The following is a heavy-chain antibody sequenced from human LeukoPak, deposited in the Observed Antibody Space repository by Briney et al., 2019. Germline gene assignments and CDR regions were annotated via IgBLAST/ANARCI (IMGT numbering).Heavy chain of an antibody. CDR3: AGTYKYGSGYHMDV. D-gene: IGHD3-10*01. Sequence: PSETLSLTCTVSGGSISSYYWGWIRQPPGKGLEWIGSIYYSGSTYYNPSLKSRVTISVDTSKNQFSLKLSSVTAADTAVYYCAGTYKYGSGYHMDVWGKGTTVTISS. CDR2: IYYSGST. J-gene: IGHJ6*03. CDR1: GGSISSYY. V-gene: IGHV4-39*07.